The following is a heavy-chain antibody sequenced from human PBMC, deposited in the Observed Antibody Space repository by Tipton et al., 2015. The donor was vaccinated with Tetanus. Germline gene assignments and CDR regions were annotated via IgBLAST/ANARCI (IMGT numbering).Heavy chain of an antibody. V-gene: IGHV4-34*01. J-gene: IGHJ6*02. Sequence: TLSLTCAVYGGSFSGYYWSWIRQPPGKGLEWIGEINHSGSTNYNPSLKSRVTISVDTSKNQFSLKLSSVTAADTAVYYCARASAHSGYDEYYYYGMDVWGQGTTVTVSS. D-gene: IGHD5-12*01. CDR2: INHSGST. CDR3: ARASAHSGYDEYYYYGMDV. CDR1: GGSFSGYY.